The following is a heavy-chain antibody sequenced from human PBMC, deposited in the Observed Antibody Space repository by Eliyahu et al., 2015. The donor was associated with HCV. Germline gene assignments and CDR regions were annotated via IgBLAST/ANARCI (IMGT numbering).Heavy chain of an antibody. CDR3: ARGGYSHGDRGSWFDP. Sequence: ECIGAIFSNGRTYYNPSLKSRLTISMDPSRNQFSLKLSSVTAADTAVYHCARGGYSHGDRGSWFDPWGQGTLVTVSS. V-gene: IGHV4-31*02. CDR2: IFSNGRT. D-gene: IGHD5-18*01. J-gene: IGHJ5*02.